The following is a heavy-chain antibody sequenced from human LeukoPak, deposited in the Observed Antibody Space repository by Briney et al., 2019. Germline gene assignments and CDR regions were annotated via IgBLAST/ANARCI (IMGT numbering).Heavy chain of an antibody. CDR3: ATLYGDYEGYFDY. CDR2: ISGSGASR. D-gene: IGHD4-17*01. Sequence: PGGSLRLSCAASGFTFSSYAMSWVRQAPGKGLEWVSGISGSGASRYYADSVKGRFTISRDNSKNTLYLQMNSLRAEDTAVYYCATLYGDYEGYFDYWGQGTLVTVSS. CDR1: GFTFSSYA. V-gene: IGHV3-23*01. J-gene: IGHJ4*02.